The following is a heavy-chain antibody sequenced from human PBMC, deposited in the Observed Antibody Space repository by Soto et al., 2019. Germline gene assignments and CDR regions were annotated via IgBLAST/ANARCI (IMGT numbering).Heavy chain of an antibody. CDR3: ARGNSRISPRLFQH. V-gene: IGHV3-30-3*01. J-gene: IGHJ1*01. D-gene: IGHD3-16*02. CDR2: ISPAGTNQ. CDR1: VIIFSDYT. Sequence: GRARRLPWFASVIIFSDYTMHWARPAPGKGLGWVALISPAGTNQYYADSANGRFTISRDNSKNTLYLQMNSLRPEDTGLYYCARGNSRISPRLFQHWGHGTRVTSPQ.